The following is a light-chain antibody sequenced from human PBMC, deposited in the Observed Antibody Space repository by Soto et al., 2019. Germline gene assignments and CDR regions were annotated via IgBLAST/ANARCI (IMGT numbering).Light chain of an antibody. Sequence: ELVLTQSPGTLSLSPGERATLSGRAREGVRSSYLALNQQKPGQALGLPSYCASSRGTGVPDSVSGSGSGIDFTLTMSRLEHVDFAVCYSPQYGSHRFGQGTKVDIK. V-gene: IGKV3-20*01. CDR3: PQYGSHR. J-gene: IGKJ1*01. CDR1: EGVRSSY. CDR2: CAS.